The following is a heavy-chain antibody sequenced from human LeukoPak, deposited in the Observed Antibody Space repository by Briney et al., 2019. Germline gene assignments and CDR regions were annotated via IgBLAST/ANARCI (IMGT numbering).Heavy chain of an antibody. CDR1: GFTFRSHA. CDR2: IGSSGGST. J-gene: IGHJ4*02. D-gene: IGHD6-13*01. CDR3: AKVVLAAAGTDFDY. V-gene: IGHV3-23*01. Sequence: GGSLRLSCAASGFTFRSHAMSWVRQAPGKGLEWVSAIGSSGGSTYYADSVKGRFTISRDNSKNTLYLQMNSLRAEDTAVYYCAKVVLAAAGTDFDYWGQGTLVTVSS.